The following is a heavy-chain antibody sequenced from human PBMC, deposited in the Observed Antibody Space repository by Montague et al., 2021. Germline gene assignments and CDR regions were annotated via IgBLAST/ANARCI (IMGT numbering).Heavy chain of an antibody. Sequence: YLRLSCAASGFPFEDYAMHWVRQAPGKGLEWVSGISWNSGSTGYADSVKGRFTISRDNAKNSLYLQMNSLRAEDKALYYCARVRERRYYYYGMDVWGQGTTVTVSS. CDR2: ISWNSGST. V-gene: IGHV3-9*01. CDR1: GFPFEDYA. CDR3: ARVRERRYYYYGMDV. J-gene: IGHJ6*02. D-gene: IGHD1-1*01.